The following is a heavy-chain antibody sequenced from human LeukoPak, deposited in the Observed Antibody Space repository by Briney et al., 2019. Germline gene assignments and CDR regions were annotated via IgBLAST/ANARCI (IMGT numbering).Heavy chain of an antibody. CDR3: ARYWKNWFDP. D-gene: IGHD1-1*01. CDR1: GGTFSSYA. V-gene: IGHV1-69*13. Sequence: SVKVTCKASGGTFSSYAISWVRQAPGQGLEWMGGIIPIFGTANYAQKFQGRVTITADESTSTAYMELSSLRSEDTAVYYCARYWKNWFDPWGQGTLVTVSS. CDR2: IIPIFGTA. J-gene: IGHJ5*02.